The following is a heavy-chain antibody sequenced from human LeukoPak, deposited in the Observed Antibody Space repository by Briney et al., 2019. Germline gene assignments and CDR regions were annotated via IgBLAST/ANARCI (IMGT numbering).Heavy chain of an antibody. CDR3: ARESTKIAGYMDV. Sequence: GGSLRLSCAASGFTFSSYTMHWVRQAPGKGLEWVAVISYDGSNKYYADSVKGRFTISRDNSKNSLYLQMNSLRAEDTAVYYCARESTKIAGYMDVWGKGTTVTVSS. D-gene: IGHD3-22*01. J-gene: IGHJ6*03. CDR2: ISYDGSNK. V-gene: IGHV3-30-3*01. CDR1: GFTFSSYT.